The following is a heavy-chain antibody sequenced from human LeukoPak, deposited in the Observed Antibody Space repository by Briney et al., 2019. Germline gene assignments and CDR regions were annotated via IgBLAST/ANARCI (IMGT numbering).Heavy chain of an antibody. Sequence: GASVRVSCTASGYTFTTYGISWVRQAPGQGLEWMGWIIAYNGNTNYAQKLQGRVTMTTDTSTSTAYMELRSLRSDDTAVYYCARDGGGASGRPFLARYYYYMDVWGKGTTVTVSS. V-gene: IGHV1-18*01. J-gene: IGHJ6*03. CDR1: GYTFTTYG. D-gene: IGHD1-26*01. CDR2: IIAYNGNT. CDR3: ARDGGGASGRPFLARYYYYMDV.